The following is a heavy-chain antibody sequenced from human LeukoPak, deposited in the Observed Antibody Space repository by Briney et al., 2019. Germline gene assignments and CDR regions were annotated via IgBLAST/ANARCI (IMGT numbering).Heavy chain of an antibody. CDR2: ISSSSYI. V-gene: IGHV3-21*01. D-gene: IGHD1-7*01. J-gene: IGHJ4*02. Sequence: GGSLRLSCAASGFTFSSYSMNWVRQAPGKGLEWVSSISSSSYIYYADSVKGRFTISRDNAKNSLYLQMNSLRAEDTAVYYCARAQNNWNYVLDYWGQGTLVTVSS. CDR1: GFTFSSYS. CDR3: ARAQNNWNYVLDY.